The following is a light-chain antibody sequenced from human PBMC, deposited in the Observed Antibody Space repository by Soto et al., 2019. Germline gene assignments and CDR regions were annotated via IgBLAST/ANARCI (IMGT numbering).Light chain of an antibody. CDR3: HHFGSSPET. V-gene: IGKV3-20*01. Sequence: EVVLTQSPGTLSLSPGERATLSCRASQSVADSYLAWYQQKPGRAPRLLFYAATRRATVIPDRFSGSGSGTDFTITSSTLEADDFAVYYCHHFGSSPETFGQGTKVE. CDR1: QSVADSY. CDR2: AAT. J-gene: IGKJ1*01.